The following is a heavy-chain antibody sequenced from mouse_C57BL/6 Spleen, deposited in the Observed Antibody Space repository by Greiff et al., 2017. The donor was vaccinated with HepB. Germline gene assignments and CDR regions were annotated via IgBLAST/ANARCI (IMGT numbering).Heavy chain of an antibody. J-gene: IGHJ1*03. CDR2: IDPSDSYT. V-gene: IGHV1-50*01. Sequence: QVHVKQPGAELVKPGASVKLSCKASGYTFTSYWMQWVKQRPGQGLEWIGEIDPSDSYTNYNQKFKGKATLTVDTSSSTAYMQLSSLTSEDSAVYYCARWTPYWYFDVWGTGTTVTVSS. CDR1: GYTFTSYW. CDR3: ARWTPYWYFDV.